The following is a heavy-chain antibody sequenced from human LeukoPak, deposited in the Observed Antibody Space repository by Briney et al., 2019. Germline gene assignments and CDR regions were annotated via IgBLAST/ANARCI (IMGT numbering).Heavy chain of an antibody. V-gene: IGHV4-39*07. CDR1: GGSISSSSYY. CDR2: IYYSGST. J-gene: IGHJ4*02. Sequence: SETLSLTCTVSGGSISSSSYYWGWIRQPPGQGLEWIGSIYYSGSTYYNPSLKSRVTISVDTSKNQFSLKLRSVTAADTAVYYCARDPRGYSGGDNWGQGTLVTVSS. CDR3: ARDPRGYSGGDN. D-gene: IGHD5-18*01.